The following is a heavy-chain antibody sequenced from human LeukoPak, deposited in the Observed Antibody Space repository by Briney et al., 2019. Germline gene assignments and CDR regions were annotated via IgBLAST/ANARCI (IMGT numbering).Heavy chain of an antibody. CDR2: IISSISYI. J-gene: IGHJ3*02. Sequence: PGGSLRLSCAASGFTFSSYSMNWVRQAPGQGLEWVSSIISSISYIYYADSVKGRFTISRDNAKNSLYLQMNSLRSEDTAVYYCARDGTIRSGGTLRAFDIWGQGTMVTVSS. CDR1: GFTFSSYS. D-gene: IGHD2-15*01. V-gene: IGHV3-21*01. CDR3: ARDGTIRSGGTLRAFDI.